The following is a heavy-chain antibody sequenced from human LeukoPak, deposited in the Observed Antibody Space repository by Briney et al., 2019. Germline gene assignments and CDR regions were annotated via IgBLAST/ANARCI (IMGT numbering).Heavy chain of an antibody. J-gene: IGHJ5*02. CDR3: ARVLAAAGSNWFDP. D-gene: IGHD6-13*01. V-gene: IGHV3-21*01. CDR1: GFTFSSYS. CDR2: ISSSSSYI. Sequence: RGGSLRLSCAASGFTFSSYSMNWVRQAPGKGLEWVSSISSSSSYIYYADSVKGRFTISRDNAKNSLYLQMNSLRAEDTAVYYCARVLAAAGSNWFDPWGQGTLVTVSS.